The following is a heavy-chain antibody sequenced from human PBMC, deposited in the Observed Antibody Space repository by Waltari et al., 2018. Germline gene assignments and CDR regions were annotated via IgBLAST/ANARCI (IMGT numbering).Heavy chain of an antibody. Sequence: VRLVESGGTVVQPGGPLRLSCTASGFSISDYYMDWLRQAPGQGLEWVGRSRYRAQGYSTDYGASVEGRFTILRDEAKNSLYLQMDRLRPEDTAVYFCSRAVFSSGYYFLDHWGQGTPVMVSS. V-gene: IGHV3-72*01. D-gene: IGHD3-22*01. CDR3: SRAVFSSGYYFLDH. CDR2: SRYRAQGYST. J-gene: IGHJ4*02. CDR1: GFSISDYY.